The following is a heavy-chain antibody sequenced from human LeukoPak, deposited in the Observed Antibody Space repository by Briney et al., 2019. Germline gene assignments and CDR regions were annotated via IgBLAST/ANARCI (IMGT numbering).Heavy chain of an antibody. CDR3: ARFISSGWYLTSGDYFDY. J-gene: IGHJ4*02. Sequence: ASVKVSCRASGYTFTSYGISWVRQAPGQGLEWMGWISAYNGNTNYAQKFQGRVTMTRNTSISTAYMELSSLRSEDTAVYYCARFISSGWYLTSGDYFDYWGQGTLVTVSS. V-gene: IGHV1-18*01. CDR2: ISAYNGNT. D-gene: IGHD6-19*01. CDR1: GYTFTSYG.